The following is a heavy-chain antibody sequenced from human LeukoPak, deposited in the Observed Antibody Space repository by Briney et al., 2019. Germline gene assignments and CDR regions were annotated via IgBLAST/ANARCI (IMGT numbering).Heavy chain of an antibody. CDR2: IKPDGSEI. V-gene: IGHV3-7*01. CDR1: GFTFSSYS. D-gene: IGHD2-21*01. J-gene: IGHJ4*02. Sequence: GGSLRLSCAASGFTFSSYSMNWVRQAPGKGLEWVANIKPDGSEIYSVDSVKGRFTISRDNAKNSLYLQMNSLRAEDTAVYYCVRGKIPDYFDYWGQGTLVTVSS. CDR3: VRGKIPDYFDY.